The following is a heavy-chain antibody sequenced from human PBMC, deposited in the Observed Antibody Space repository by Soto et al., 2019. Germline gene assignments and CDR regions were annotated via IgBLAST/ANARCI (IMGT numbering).Heavy chain of an antibody. CDR2: ISSTSSFI. D-gene: IGHD2-15*01. Sequence: EVQLVESGGGLVKPGGSLRVSCAASGFTFSTYNMNWVRQAPGKGLEWVSSISSTSSFIYYADSVKGRFTISRDNAKNSLSLHMNGLRAEDTAVYYCARALRYCSGGICYPPPYYFDYWGQGTLVTVSS. J-gene: IGHJ4*02. CDR1: GFTFSTYN. CDR3: ARALRYCSGGICYPPPYYFDY. V-gene: IGHV3-21*01.